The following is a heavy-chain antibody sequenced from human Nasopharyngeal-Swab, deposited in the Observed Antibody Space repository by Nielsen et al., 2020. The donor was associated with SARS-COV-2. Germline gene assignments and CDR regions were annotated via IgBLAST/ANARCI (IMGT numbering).Heavy chain of an antibody. CDR2: ISAYNGNT. V-gene: IGHV1-18*01. Sequence: ASVKVSCKASGDTFTSYGISWVRQAPGQGLEWMGWISAYNGNTNYAQKLQGRVTMTTDTSTSTAYMVLRGLRSADTAVYYCAGDDSSNYDFWSGYYTSFDYWGQGTLVTVSS. D-gene: IGHD3-3*01. CDR3: AGDDSSNYDFWSGYYTSFDY. CDR1: GDTFTSYG. J-gene: IGHJ4*02.